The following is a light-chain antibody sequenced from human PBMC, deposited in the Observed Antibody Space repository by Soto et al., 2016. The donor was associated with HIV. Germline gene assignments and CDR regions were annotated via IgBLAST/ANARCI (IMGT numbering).Light chain of an antibody. J-gene: IGKJ1*01. CDR3: QRSYSTPRT. V-gene: IGKV1-39*01. Sequence: DIQMTQSPSSLSASVGDRVTITCRASRSISSYLNWYQQKPGKAPQLLIYAASSLQSGVPSRFSGSGSGTDFTLTISSLQPEDFATYYCQRSYSTPRTFGQGTKVEIK. CDR1: RSISSY. CDR2: AAS.